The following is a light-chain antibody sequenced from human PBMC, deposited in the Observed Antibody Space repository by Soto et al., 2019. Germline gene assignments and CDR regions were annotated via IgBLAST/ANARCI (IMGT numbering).Light chain of an antibody. CDR2: EVY. CDR1: SSDVGGYNY. CDR3: SSYVGTNSYV. J-gene: IGLJ1*01. V-gene: IGLV2-8*01. Sequence: ALTQPPSASGSPGQSVTISCTGTSSDVGGYNYVSWYQHHPGKAPKLIIYEVYKRPSGVPDRFSGSKSGNTAALTVSGLQAEDEADYYCSSYVGTNSYVFGTGT.